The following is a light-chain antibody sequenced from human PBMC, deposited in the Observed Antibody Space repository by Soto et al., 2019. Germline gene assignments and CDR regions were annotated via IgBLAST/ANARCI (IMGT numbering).Light chain of an antibody. Sequence: DIHMTQSPSSVSASVGDRVTITCRASQGISSWLAWYQQKPGKAPKLLIYTVSSLQSGVPSRFSGSGSGTAFTPTISTLELEYFATYYCLQGNSTQLTCGRGTNVEIK. CDR2: TVS. J-gene: IGKJ4*01. CDR3: LQGNSTQLT. CDR1: QGISSW. V-gene: IGKV1-12*01.